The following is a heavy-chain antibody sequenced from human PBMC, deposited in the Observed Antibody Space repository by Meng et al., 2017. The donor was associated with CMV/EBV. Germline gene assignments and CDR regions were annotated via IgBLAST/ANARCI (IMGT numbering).Heavy chain of an antibody. CDR2: IIPIFGTA. Sequence: QVQLLHAGGGVKKSGSSGKVSCKASGGSFSSYAISWVRQAPGQGLEWMGGIIPIFGTANYAQKFQGRVTITADESTSTAYMELSSLRSEDTAVYYCARVCGGSCFDYWGQGTLVTVSS. D-gene: IGHD2-15*01. CDR3: ARVCGGSCFDY. CDR1: GGSFSSYA. V-gene: IGHV1-69*12. J-gene: IGHJ4*02.